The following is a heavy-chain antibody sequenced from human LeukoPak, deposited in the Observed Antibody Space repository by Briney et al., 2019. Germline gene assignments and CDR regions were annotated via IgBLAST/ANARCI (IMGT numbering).Heavy chain of an antibody. CDR1: DYTFTSYD. V-gene: IGHV1-18*01. J-gene: IGHJ3*02. D-gene: IGHD3-3*01. CDR3: ARDESVFDI. Sequence: ASVKVSCKASDYTFTSYDISWVRQAPGQGLEWMGTEALGQSTDTSTSTAYMELRSLRSDDTAVYYCARDESVFDIWGQGTMVTVSS.